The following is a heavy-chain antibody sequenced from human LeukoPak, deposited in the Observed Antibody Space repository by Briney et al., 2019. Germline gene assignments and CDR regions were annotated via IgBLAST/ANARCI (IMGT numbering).Heavy chain of an antibody. CDR2: IIPIFGTA. J-gene: IGHJ6*04. CDR3: AKSSGSYYNQGYYYYGMDV. Sequence: SVKVSCKASGGTFSSYAISWVRQAPGQGLEWMGGIIPIFGTANYAQKFQGRVTITADESTSTVYMELSSLRSEDTAVYYCAKSSGSYYNQGYYYYGMDVWGKGTTVTVSS. V-gene: IGHV1-69*13. CDR1: GGTFSSYA. D-gene: IGHD3-10*01.